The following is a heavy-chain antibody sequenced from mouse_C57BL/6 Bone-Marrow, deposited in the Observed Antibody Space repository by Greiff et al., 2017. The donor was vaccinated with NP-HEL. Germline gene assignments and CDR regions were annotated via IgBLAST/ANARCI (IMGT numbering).Heavy chain of an antibody. CDR1: GFSLTSYG. J-gene: IGHJ3*01. CDR3: ARELKYYGSSPWFAY. V-gene: IGHV2-2*01. CDR2: IWSGGST. Sequence: VQLQQSGPGLVQPSQSLSITCTVSGFSLTSYGVHWVRQSPGKGLEWLGVIWSGGSTDYNAAFISRLSISKDNSKSQVFFKMNSLQADDTAIYYCARELKYYGSSPWFAYWGQGTLVTVSA. D-gene: IGHD1-1*01.